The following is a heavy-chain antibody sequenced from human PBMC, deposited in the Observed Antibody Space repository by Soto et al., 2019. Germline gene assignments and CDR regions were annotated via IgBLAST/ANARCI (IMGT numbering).Heavy chain of an antibody. Sequence: AAVKVSSKASGYTFTSDGIRLLRHAPGQRPEWMGWISAYNGNTNEAQNVQGRVIMTTDTSTSTAYMELRSVRSDDTAVYYCARDGRYYYYMDVWGKGTTVTVSS. V-gene: IGHV1-18*01. J-gene: IGHJ6*03. CDR1: GYTFTSDG. CDR3: ARDGRYYYYMDV. CDR2: ISAYNGNT.